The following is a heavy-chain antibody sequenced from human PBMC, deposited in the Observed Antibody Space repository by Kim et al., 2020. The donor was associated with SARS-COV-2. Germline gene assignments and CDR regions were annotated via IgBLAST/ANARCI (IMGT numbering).Heavy chain of an antibody. CDR3: AKGHSSSWYVYYYYYGM. J-gene: IGHJ6*01. CDR1: GFTFSSYG. Sequence: GGSLRLSCAASGFTFSSYGMHWVRQAPGKGLEWVAVISYDGSNKYYADSVKGRFTISRDNSKNTLYLQMYSLRAEDTAVYYCAKGHSSSWYVYYYYYGM. D-gene: IGHD6-13*01. CDR2: ISYDGSNK. V-gene: IGHV3-30*18.